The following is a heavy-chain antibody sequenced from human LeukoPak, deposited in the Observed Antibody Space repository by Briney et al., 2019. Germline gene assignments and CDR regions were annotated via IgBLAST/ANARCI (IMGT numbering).Heavy chain of an antibody. CDR1: GYSFTSYD. CDR3: AAHTYYFSSGSFGH. V-gene: IGHV1-8*01. D-gene: IGHD3-10*01. Sequence: PSVNVSWKPSGYSFTSYDINWVRHATGQGPEWIGRMNPSSGNTGYAQRFQGRVTMTRDTSTSTAYLELSSLRSEDTAVYYCAAHTYYFSSGSFGHWGQGTLVTVSS. CDR2: MNPSSGNT. J-gene: IGHJ4*02.